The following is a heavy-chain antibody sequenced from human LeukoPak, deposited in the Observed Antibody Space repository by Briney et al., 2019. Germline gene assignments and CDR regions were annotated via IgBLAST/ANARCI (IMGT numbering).Heavy chain of an antibody. CDR3: ARDQAWAPQYYYDSSGALDAFDI. CDR1: GYTFTSYD. J-gene: IGHJ3*02. CDR2: ISAYSGNT. D-gene: IGHD3-22*01. Sequence: ASVKVSCKASGYTFTSYDINWVRQAPGQGLEWMGWISAYSGNTNYAQDLQGRVTMTTDTSTSTAYMELRSLRSDDTAVYYCARDQAWAPQYYYDSSGALDAFDIWGQGTMVTVSS. V-gene: IGHV1-18*01.